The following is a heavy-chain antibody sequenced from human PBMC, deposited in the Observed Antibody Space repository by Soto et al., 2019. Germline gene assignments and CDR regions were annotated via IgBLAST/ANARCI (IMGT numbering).Heavy chain of an antibody. Sequence: GASVKVSCKASGYTFTSYGISWVRQAPGQGLEWMGWISAYNGNTNYAQKLQGRVTMTTDTSTSTAYMELRSPRSDDTAVYYCARVRGGSWSYRDAFDIWGQGTMVTVSS. J-gene: IGHJ3*02. D-gene: IGHD1-26*01. V-gene: IGHV1-18*01. CDR3: ARVRGGSWSYRDAFDI. CDR2: ISAYNGNT. CDR1: GYTFTSYG.